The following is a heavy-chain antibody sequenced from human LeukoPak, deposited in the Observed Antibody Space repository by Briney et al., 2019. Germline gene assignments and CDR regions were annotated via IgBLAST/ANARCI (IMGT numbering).Heavy chain of an antibody. CDR3: ARGGLLPGIVVVTAFDY. V-gene: IGHV1-8*01. J-gene: IGHJ4*02. CDR1: GYTFTSYD. CDR2: MNPNSGNT. Sequence: GASVKVSCKASGYTFTSYDINWVRQATGQGLEWMGWMNPNSGNTGYAQKFQGGVTMTRNTSISTAYMELSSLRSEDTAVYYCARGGLLPGIVVVTAFDYWGQGTLVTVSS. D-gene: IGHD2-21*02.